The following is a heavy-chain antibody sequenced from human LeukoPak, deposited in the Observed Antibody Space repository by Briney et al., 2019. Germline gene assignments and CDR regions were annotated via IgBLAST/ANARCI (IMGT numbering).Heavy chain of an antibody. CDR3: AKGYWNPGY. Sequence: GGSLRVSCVASGFTFSTYAMTWVRQAPGKGLEWVSGISGSGGSTYYADSVKGRFTISRDNSKNTLYLQMNNLRAEDTALYYCAKGYWNPGYWGQGTLVTVSS. CDR2: ISGSGGST. CDR1: GFTFSTYA. J-gene: IGHJ4*02. V-gene: IGHV3-23*01. D-gene: IGHD1-1*01.